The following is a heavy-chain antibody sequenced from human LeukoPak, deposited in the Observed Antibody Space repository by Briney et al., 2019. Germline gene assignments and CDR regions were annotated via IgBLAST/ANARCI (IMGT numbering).Heavy chain of an antibody. D-gene: IGHD6-19*01. Sequence: ASVKVSCKASGYTFTRHGISWVRQAPGQGLEWMGWISAYNGDTNYAQQLQGRVTMTTDTSTSTAYMELRSLRSDDTAVYYCARDPSNTSGWKTWFDPWGQGTLITVSS. V-gene: IGHV1-18*01. CDR3: ARDPSNTSGWKTWFDP. CDR2: ISAYNGDT. J-gene: IGHJ5*02. CDR1: GYTFTRHG.